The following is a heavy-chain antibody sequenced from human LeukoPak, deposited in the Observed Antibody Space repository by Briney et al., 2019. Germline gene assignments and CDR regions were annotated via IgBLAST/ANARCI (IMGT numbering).Heavy chain of an antibody. CDR2: IIPIFGIA. CDR3: AAIVGATNAFDI. Sequence: SVKVSCKASGYTFTSNHIHWVRQAPGQGLEWMGRIIPIFGIANYAQKFQGRVTITADKSTSTAYMELSSLRSEDTAVYYCAAIVGATNAFDIWGQGTMVTVSS. CDR1: GYTFTSNH. V-gene: IGHV1-69*02. D-gene: IGHD1-26*01. J-gene: IGHJ3*02.